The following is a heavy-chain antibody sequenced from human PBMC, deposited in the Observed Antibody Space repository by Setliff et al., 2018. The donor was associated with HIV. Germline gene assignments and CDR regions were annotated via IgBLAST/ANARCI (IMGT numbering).Heavy chain of an antibody. CDR3: ARLTTMIRGVIGRAFDI. J-gene: IGHJ3*02. V-gene: IGHV5-51*01. Sequence: GESLKISCQGSGYSFTSYWIGWVRQMPGKGLEWMGIIYPGDSDTKYSPSFQGQVTISVDKSITTAYLQWSSLKASDTAMYYCARLTTMIRGVIGRAFDIWGQGTMVTVSS. CDR1: GYSFTSYW. D-gene: IGHD3-10*01. CDR2: IYPGDSDT.